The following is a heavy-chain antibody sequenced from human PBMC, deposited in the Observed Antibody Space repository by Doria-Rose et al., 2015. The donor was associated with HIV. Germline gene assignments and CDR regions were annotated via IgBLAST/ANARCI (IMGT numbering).Heavy chain of an antibody. V-gene: IGHV2-26*01. CDR3: ARIKSSRWYHKYYFDF. D-gene: IGHD6-13*01. CDR1: GVSLSSPGMG. J-gene: IGHJ4*02. Sequence: SGPVLVKPTETLTLTCTVSGVSLSSPGMGVSWIRQPPGKALEWLADIFSDDERSYKTSLKSRLTISSGISKSQVVLTMTDMDPVDTATYYCARIKSSRWYHKYYFDFWGQGTLVIVSA. CDR2: IFSDDER.